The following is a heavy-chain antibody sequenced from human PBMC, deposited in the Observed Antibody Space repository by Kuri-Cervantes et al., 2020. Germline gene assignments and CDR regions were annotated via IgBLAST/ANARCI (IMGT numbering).Heavy chain of an antibody. J-gene: IGHJ5*02. CDR1: GYSISSGYY. CDR2: IYHSGST. V-gene: IGHV4-38-2*02. CDR3: ARERRDIVVVVAAGRNWFDP. Sequence: SETLSLTCAVSGYSISSGYYWGWIRQPPGKGLEWIGSIYHSGSTYYNPSLESRVTISVDTSKNQFSLKLSSVTAADTAVYYCARERRDIVVVVAAGRNWFDPWGQGTLVTVSS. D-gene: IGHD2-15*01.